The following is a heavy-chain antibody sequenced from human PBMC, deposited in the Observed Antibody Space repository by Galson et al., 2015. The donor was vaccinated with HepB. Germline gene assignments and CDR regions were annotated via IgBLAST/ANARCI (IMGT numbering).Heavy chain of an antibody. J-gene: IGHJ3*02. CDR2: IYHSGST. CDR3: ARGGLGGSNSGYSSGWDDAFDI. D-gene: IGHD6-19*01. Sequence: TLSLTCTVSGGSISSGGYSWSWIRQPPGKGLEWIGYIYHSGSTYYNPSLKSRVTISVDRSKNQFSLKLSSVTAADTAVYYCARGGLGGSNSGYSSGWDDAFDIWGQGTMVTVSS. CDR1: GGSISSGGYS. V-gene: IGHV4-30-2*01.